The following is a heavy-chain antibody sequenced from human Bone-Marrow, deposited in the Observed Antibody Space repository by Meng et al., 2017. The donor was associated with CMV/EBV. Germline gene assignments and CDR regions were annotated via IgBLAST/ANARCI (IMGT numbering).Heavy chain of an antibody. J-gene: IGHJ5*02. Sequence: ASVKVSCKASGYTFTTYDIDWVRQATGQGLEWMGWMNPNRGNTGYAQKFEGRVTMTRNTSISTAYMELSSLRSEDTAVYYCARRGVAARRGSWFDAWGQGTPVTVSS. V-gene: IGHV1-8*01. CDR1: GYTFTTYD. D-gene: IGHD6-6*01. CDR2: MNPNRGNT. CDR3: ARRGVAARRGSWFDA.